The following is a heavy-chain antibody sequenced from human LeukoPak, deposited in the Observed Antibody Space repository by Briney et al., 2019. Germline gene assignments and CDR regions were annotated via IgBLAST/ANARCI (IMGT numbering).Heavy chain of an antibody. Sequence: ASVKVSCKASGYTFTGYYMHWVRQAPGQGLEWTGWINPNSGGTNYAQKFQGRVTMTRDTSISTAYMELSRLRSDDTAVYYCARDPPTNIVVVPAASGWFDPWGQGTLVTVSS. V-gene: IGHV1-2*02. CDR1: GYTFTGYY. CDR3: ARDPPTNIVVVPAASGWFDP. J-gene: IGHJ5*02. CDR2: INPNSGGT. D-gene: IGHD2-2*01.